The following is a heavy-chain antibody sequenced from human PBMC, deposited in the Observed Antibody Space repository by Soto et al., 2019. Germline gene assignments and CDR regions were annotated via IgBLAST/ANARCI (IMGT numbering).Heavy chain of an antibody. J-gene: IGHJ4*02. CDR3: ARDLGGRADY. V-gene: IGHV4-59*02. CDR1: GGSVSTYY. Sequence: SETLSLTCTVSGGSVSTYYWSWIRQPPGKELEWIGYMYYSGSSNYNPSLKSRVTISVDTSKNQFSLRLTSVTAADTAVYYCARDLGGRADYWGQGILVTVSS. CDR2: MYYSGSS. D-gene: IGHD3-10*01.